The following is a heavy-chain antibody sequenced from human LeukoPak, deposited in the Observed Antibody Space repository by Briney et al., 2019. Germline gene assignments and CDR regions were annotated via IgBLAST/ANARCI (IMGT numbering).Heavy chain of an antibody. CDR3: ARDLSGTFFLDY. D-gene: IGHD1-26*01. J-gene: IGHJ4*02. CDR2: ISSSSNTI. CDR1: GFTFSSYS. V-gene: IGHV3-48*01. Sequence: GFLRLSCAASGFTFSSYSMNWVRQAPGKGLEWVSYISSSSNTIYNADSVKGRFTISRDNAKNSLYLQMNSLRAEDTAVYYCARDLSGTFFLDYWGQGTLVTVSS.